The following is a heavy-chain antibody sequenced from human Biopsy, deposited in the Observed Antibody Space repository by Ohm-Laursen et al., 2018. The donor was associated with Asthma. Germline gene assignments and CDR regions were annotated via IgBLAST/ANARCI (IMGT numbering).Heavy chain of an antibody. Sequence: SLRLSFTASGFAVSRDHMFWVRQAPGKGLEWVSVIYRGGTSHTADSVRGRFTISRDYSKNTLYLQMHSLRAEDTAVYYCARGDSSNWSHYYFDYWGQGTLVTVSS. CDR1: GFAVSRDH. J-gene: IGHJ4*02. CDR3: ARGDSSNWSHYYFDY. D-gene: IGHD3-22*01. CDR2: IYRGGTS. V-gene: IGHV3-53*01.